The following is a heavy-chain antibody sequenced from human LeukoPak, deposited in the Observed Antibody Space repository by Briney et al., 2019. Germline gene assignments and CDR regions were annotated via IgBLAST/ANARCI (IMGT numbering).Heavy chain of an antibody. CDR2: IYSGGST. CDR3: ARAGYGDYSVDY. J-gene: IGHJ4*02. CDR1: GFTVSSNY. D-gene: IGHD4-17*01. Sequence: GGSLRLSCAASGFTVSSNYMSWVRQAPGKGLEWVSVIYSGGSTYYADSVKGRFTISRDNSKNTLYLQMNSLRAEDTAVYYCARAGYGDYSVDYWGQGTLVTVSS. V-gene: IGHV3-53*01.